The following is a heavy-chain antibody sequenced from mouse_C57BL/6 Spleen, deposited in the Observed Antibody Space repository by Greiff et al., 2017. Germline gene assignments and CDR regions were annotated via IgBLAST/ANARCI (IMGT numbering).Heavy chain of an antibody. CDR2: IYPGSGST. CDR3: ARINDYDYAMDY. CDR1: GYTFTSYW. J-gene: IGHJ4*01. D-gene: IGHD2-4*01. V-gene: IGHV1-55*01. Sequence: QVQLKQPGAELVKPGASVKMSCKASGYTFTSYWITWVKQRPGQGLEWIGDIYPGSGSTNYNEKFKSKATLTVDTSSSTAYMQLSSLTSEDSAVYYCARINDYDYAMDYWGQGTSDTVSS.